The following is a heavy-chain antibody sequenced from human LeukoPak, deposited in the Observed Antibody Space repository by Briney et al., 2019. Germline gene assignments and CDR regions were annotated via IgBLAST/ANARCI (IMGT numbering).Heavy chain of an antibody. J-gene: IGHJ4*02. CDR2: IYTSGST. Sequence: ASQTLSLTCTVSGGSISSGSYYWSWIRQPAGKGLEWIGRIYTSGSTNYNPSLKSRVTISVDTSKNQFSLTLSSVTAADTAVYYCARDSGVSHLDYWGQGTLVTVSS. CDR1: GGSISSGSYY. CDR3: ARDSGVSHLDY. V-gene: IGHV4-61*02. D-gene: IGHD1-26*01.